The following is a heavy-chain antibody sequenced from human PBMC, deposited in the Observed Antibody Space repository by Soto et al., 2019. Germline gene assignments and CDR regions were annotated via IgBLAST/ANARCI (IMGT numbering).Heavy chain of an antibody. CDR2: ISARTGST. V-gene: IGHV3-23*01. J-gene: IGHJ4*02. Sequence: EVQLLESGGGLVQPGVSLRLSCEGSGFSFSDYAMSWVRQAPGKGLEWASGISARTGSTYYADSVKGRFTVSRDNSNNTLFLQMSSLRAEDTAVYYCANDVGTGNYLGYLENWGQGTLVTVSS. CDR3: ANDVGTGNYLGYLEN. CDR1: GFSFSDYA. D-gene: IGHD1-7*01.